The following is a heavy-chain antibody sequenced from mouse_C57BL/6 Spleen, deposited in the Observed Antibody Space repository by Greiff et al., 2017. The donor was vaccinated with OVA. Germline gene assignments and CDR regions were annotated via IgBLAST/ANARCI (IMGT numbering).Heavy chain of an antibody. Sequence: EVKLMESGGGLVQPGGSLSLSCAASGFTFTDYYMSWVRQPPGKALEWLGFIRNKANGYTTEYSVSVKGRFTISRDNSQSILYLQMNALRAEDGATYYCARSPWFAYWGQGTLVTVSA. J-gene: IGHJ3*01. CDR2: IRNKANGYTT. V-gene: IGHV7-3*01. CDR1: GFTFTDYY. CDR3: ARSPWFAY.